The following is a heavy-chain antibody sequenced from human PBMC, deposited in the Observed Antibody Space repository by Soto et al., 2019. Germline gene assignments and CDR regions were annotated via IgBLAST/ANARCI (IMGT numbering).Heavy chain of an antibody. CDR2: ISGSGGST. V-gene: IGHV3-23*01. D-gene: IGHD6-19*01. Sequence: EVQLLESGGGLVQPGGSLRLSCAASGFTFSSYAMSWVRQAPGKGLEWVSAISGSGGSTYYADSVKGRFTISRDNSKNTLYLQMNSLRAEDTAVYYCAKVHLAVANYPGYFDYWGQGPLVTVSS. J-gene: IGHJ4*02. CDR1: GFTFSSYA. CDR3: AKVHLAVANYPGYFDY.